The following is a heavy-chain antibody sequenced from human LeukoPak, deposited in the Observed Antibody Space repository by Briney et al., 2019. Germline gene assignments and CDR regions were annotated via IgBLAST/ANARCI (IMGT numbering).Heavy chain of an antibody. Sequence: PSETLSLTCAVSGGSLSSYYWSWIRQPPGKGLEWIGYIYYSGSTNYNPSLKSRVTITVDTSKNQFSRRLSSVTAADTAVYYCARYFYDSSDYYPPSCYDYYMDVWGKGTTVTVSS. CDR2: IYYSGST. J-gene: IGHJ6*03. D-gene: IGHD3-22*01. CDR3: ARYFYDSSDYYPPSCYDYYMDV. CDR1: GGSLSSYY. V-gene: IGHV4-59*01.